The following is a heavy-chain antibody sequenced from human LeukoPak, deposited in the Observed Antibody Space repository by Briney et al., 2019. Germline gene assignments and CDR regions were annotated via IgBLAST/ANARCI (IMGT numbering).Heavy chain of an antibody. D-gene: IGHD2-2*02. CDR1: GGTFSSYA. Sequence: ASVKVSCKASGGTFSSYAISWVRQAPGQGLEWMGGIIPIFGTANYAQKFQGRVTITTDESTSTAYMELSSLRSEDTAVYYCAGTLGYCSSTSCYTGPNPPIIFDYWGQGTLVTVSS. V-gene: IGHV1-69*05. CDR2: IIPIFGTA. CDR3: AGTLGYCSSTSCYTGPNPPIIFDY. J-gene: IGHJ4*02.